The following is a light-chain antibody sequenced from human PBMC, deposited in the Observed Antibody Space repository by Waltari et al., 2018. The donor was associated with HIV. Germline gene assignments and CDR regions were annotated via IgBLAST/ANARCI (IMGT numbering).Light chain of an antibody. CDR1: SSNIGAGYD. J-gene: IGLJ1*01. Sequence: QSVLTQPPSVSGAPGQRVTIPCTGSSSNIGAGYDVHWYQQLPATAPKLLIYGNSNRPSGVPDRFSGSKSGTSASLAITGLQAEDEADYYCQSYDSSLSALYVFGTGTKVTVL. CDR2: GNS. CDR3: QSYDSSLSALYV. V-gene: IGLV1-40*01.